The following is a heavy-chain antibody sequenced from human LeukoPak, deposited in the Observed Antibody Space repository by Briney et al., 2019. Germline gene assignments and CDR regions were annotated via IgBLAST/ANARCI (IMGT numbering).Heavy chain of an antibody. CDR2: IIPIFGTA. CDR3: ARDGSSSIPY. V-gene: IGHV1-69*01. D-gene: IGHD6-6*01. Sequence: GASVNVSFKASGGTFSSYAISWVRQAPGQGLEWMGGIIPIFGTANYAQKFQGRVTITADESMSTAYMERSSLRSEDTAAYYCARDGSSSIPYWGQGTLVTVSS. J-gene: IGHJ4*02. CDR1: GGTFSSYA.